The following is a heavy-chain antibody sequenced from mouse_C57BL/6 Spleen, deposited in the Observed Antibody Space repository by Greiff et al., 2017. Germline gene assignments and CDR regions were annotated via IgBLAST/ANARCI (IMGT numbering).Heavy chain of an antibody. D-gene: IGHD1-1*01. CDR2: IYPGGGYT. J-gene: IGHJ2*01. Sequence: QVHVKQSGAELVRPGTSVKMSCKASGYTFTNYWIGWAKQRPGHGLEWIGAIYPGGGYTNYHEKFKGKATLTADKSSSTAYMQFSRLPSEDSAIYCGARIRDGSSSYFDYWGQGTTLTVSS. CDR1: GYTFTNYW. V-gene: IGHV1-63*01. CDR3: ARIRDGSSSYFDY.